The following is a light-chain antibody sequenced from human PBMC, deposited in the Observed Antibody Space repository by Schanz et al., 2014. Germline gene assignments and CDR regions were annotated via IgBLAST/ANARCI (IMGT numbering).Light chain of an antibody. V-gene: IGLV2-23*01. Sequence: QSVLTQPASVPGSPGQSITISCTGTSSDVGSYDLVSWYQHHPGKAPKLMIYEGSKRPSGVSNRFSGSKSGNTASLTISGLQAEDEADYYCCSYAGSGAWVFGGGTKLTVL. CDR1: SSDVGSYDL. CDR2: EGS. J-gene: IGLJ3*02. CDR3: CSYAGSGAWV.